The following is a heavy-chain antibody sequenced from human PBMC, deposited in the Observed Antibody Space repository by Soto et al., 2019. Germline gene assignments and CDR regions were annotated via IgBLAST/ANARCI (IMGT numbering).Heavy chain of an antibody. CDR2: ISSDGSNK. V-gene: IGHV3-30-3*01. CDR3: AKTGVEGYCVSTNCYQYFDY. J-gene: IGHJ4*02. CDR1: GFTFSRYA. Sequence: GGSLRLSCAASGFTFSRYAMHWVRQAPGKGLEWVAVISSDGSNKYYAVFVKCRFTISRDYSNDTLHLQMDSLRAEDTAVYYCAKTGVEGYCVSTNCYQYFDYWGQGILVTVSS. D-gene: IGHD2-2*01.